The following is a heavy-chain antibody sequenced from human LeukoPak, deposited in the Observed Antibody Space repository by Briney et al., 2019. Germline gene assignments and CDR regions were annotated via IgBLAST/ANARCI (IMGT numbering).Heavy chain of an antibody. V-gene: IGHV4-34*01. Sequence: SETLSLTCAVYGGSFSGYYWSWIRQPPGKGLEWIGEINHSGSTNYNPSLKSRVTISVDTSKNQFSLKLSSVTAADTAVYYCARAYCSSTSCPREDWGQGTLVTVSS. CDR1: GGSFSGYY. CDR3: ARAYCSSTSCPRED. CDR2: INHSGST. D-gene: IGHD2-2*01. J-gene: IGHJ4*02.